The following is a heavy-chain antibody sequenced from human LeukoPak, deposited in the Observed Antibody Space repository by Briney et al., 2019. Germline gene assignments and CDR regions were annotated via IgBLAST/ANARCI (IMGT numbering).Heavy chain of an antibody. V-gene: IGHV4-38-2*01. D-gene: IGHD3-10*01. CDR3: ARPFSGSGGSTAFDI. Sequence: PSETLSLTCAVSGYSISSGYSWGWIRQPPGKGLEWIGSIDHWGTTYYSDSLKSRLTISVDTSRNQFSLRLSSVTAADTAVYFCARPFSGSGGSTAFDIWGHGTMVTVSS. CDR2: IDHWGTT. CDR1: GYSISSGYS. J-gene: IGHJ3*02.